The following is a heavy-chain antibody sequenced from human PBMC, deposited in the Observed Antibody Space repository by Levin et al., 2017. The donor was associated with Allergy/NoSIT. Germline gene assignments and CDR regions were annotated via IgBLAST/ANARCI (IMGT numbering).Heavy chain of an antibody. J-gene: IGHJ4*02. D-gene: IGHD6-13*01. V-gene: IGHV4-59*08. CDR2: IYYSGST. CDR3: ARQGGRGSSWGIFDY. Sequence: PSETLSLTCTVSGGSISSYYWSWIRQPPGKGLEWIGYIYYSGSTNYNPSLKSRVTISVDTSKNQFSLKLSSVTAADTAVYYCARQGGRGSSWGIFDYWGQGTLVTVSS. CDR1: GGSISSYY.